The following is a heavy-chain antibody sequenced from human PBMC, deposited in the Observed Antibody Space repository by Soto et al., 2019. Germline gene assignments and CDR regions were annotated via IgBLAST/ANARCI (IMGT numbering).Heavy chain of an antibody. CDR1: GGSIRGYY. V-gene: IGHV4-59*01. CDR3: ARDRRRYSLLSSFDS. D-gene: IGHD5-12*01. Sequence: QVQLQESGPGLVKPSETLSLTCTVSGGSIRGYYWNWIRQPPGKGLKWIGSCFAIGSTDYNHSLMSRATMTIDKSKNQFSLKLTAVTAADTSMYYCARDRRRYSLLSSFDSWGQGTLVTVSS. CDR2: CFAIGST. J-gene: IGHJ4*02.